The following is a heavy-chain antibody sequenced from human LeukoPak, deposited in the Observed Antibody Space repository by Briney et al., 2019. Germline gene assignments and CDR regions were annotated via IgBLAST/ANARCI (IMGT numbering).Heavy chain of an antibody. D-gene: IGHD1-26*01. J-gene: IGHJ6*03. Sequence: PGGSLRLSCAASGFNFDAYGMTRVRQAPGKGLEWVSSITSGSSYIYYADSVKGRFTISRDNAKNSLYLQMNSLRAEDTAVYYCARDPYSGSYGNYYYYFMDVWGKGTTVTISS. CDR1: GFNFDAYG. V-gene: IGHV3-21*01. CDR2: ITSGSSYI. CDR3: ARDPYSGSYGNYYYYFMDV.